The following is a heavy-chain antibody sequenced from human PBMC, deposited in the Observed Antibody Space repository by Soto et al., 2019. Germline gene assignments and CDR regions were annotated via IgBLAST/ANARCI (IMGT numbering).Heavy chain of an antibody. V-gene: IGHV1-69*02. Sequence: ASVKVSCKASGGTFSSYTISWVRQAPGQGLEWMGRIIPILGIANYAQKFQGRVTITADKSTSTAYMELSSLRSEDTAVYYCANTRPPRYSSGWDLPLYFDYWGQGTLVTVSS. CDR2: IIPILGIA. D-gene: IGHD6-19*01. CDR3: ANTRPPRYSSGWDLPLYFDY. CDR1: GGTFSSYT. J-gene: IGHJ4*02.